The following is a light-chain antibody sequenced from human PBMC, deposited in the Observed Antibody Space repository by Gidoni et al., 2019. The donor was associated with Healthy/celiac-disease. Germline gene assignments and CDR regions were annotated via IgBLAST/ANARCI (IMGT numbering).Light chain of an antibody. Sequence: DIQMTQSPSSLSASVGDRVTITCRASQSISSYLNWYQQKPGKAPKLLIYAASSLQSGVPSRFSGSGSVTDFTLTISSLQPEDFATYYCQQRAFGQGTKVEIK. J-gene: IGKJ1*01. CDR1: QSISSY. CDR2: AAS. CDR3: QQRA. V-gene: IGKV1-39*01.